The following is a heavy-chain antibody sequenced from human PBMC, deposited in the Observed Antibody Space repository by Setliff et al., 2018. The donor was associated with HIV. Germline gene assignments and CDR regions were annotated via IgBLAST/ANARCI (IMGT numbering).Heavy chain of an antibody. CDR2: IKQDGSGK. V-gene: IGHV3-7*03. CDR3: ARDRRDDYYLTAYFDS. Sequence: PGGSLRLSCAASGFAFSGHQMSWVRQAPGKGLEWVAKIKQDGSGKYYVDSVKGRFTISRDDAKNSLYLQMNSLRAEDTAVYYCARDRRDDYYLTAYFDSLGQGTVVTVSS. D-gene: IGHD1-26*01. CDR1: GFAFSGHQ. J-gene: IGHJ4*02.